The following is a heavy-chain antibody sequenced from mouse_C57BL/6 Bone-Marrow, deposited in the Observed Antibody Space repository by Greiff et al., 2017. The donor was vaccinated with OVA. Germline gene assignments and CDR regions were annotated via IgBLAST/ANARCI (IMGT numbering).Heavy chain of an antibody. J-gene: IGHJ2*01. D-gene: IGHD6-1*01. V-gene: IGHV5-17*01. Sequence: EVKLMESGGGLVKPGGSLKLSCAASGFTFSDYGMHWVRQAPEKGLEWVAYISSGSSTIYYADTVKGRFTISRDNAKNTLFLQMTSLRSEDTAMYYCAQLTFDYWGQGTTLTVSS. CDR3: AQLTFDY. CDR2: ISSGSSTI. CDR1: GFTFSDYG.